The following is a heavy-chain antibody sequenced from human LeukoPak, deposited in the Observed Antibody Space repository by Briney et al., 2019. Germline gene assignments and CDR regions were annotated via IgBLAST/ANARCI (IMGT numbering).Heavy chain of an antibody. CDR2: ISSSSSYI. CDR1: GFTFSSYS. J-gene: IGHJ3*02. V-gene: IGHV3-21*04. D-gene: IGHD2-8*01. CDR3: ARDRDIVLMVYASGAFDI. Sequence: GGSLRLSCAASGFTFSSYSMNWVRQAPGKGLEWVSSISSSSSYIYYADSVKGRFTISRDNAKNSLYLQMNSLRAEDTALYYCARDRDIVLMVYASGAFDIWGQGTMVTVSS.